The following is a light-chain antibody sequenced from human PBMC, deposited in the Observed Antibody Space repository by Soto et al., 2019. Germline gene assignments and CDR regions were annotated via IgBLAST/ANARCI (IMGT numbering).Light chain of an antibody. CDR1: QIISGD. CDR2: RAS. CDR3: QQFSSYSPWT. Sequence: DIQMTQSPSALSASVGDRVTITCRASQIISGDLAWYQQKPGKAPKLLIYRASSLESGVPSRFSGSGSGTEFTLTISSLQPDDVATYYCQQFSSYSPWTFGQGTKVEIK. J-gene: IGKJ1*01. V-gene: IGKV1-5*03.